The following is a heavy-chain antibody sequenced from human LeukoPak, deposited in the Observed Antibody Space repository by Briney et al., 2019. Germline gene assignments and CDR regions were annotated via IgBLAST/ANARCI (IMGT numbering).Heavy chain of an antibody. CDR2: IYYSGST. CDR3: ARSTTALDAFDI. V-gene: IGHV4-59*01. D-gene: IGHD4-17*01. CDR1: GGSISSYY. Sequence: SETLSLTCTVSGGSISSYYWSWIRQPPGKGLEWIGYIYYSGSTNYNPSLKSRVTISVDTSKNQFSLKLSSVTAADTAVYYCARSTTALDAFDIWGQGTMVTVSS. J-gene: IGHJ3*02.